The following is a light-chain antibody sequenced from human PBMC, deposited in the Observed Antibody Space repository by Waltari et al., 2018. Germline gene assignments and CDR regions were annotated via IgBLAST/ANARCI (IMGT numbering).Light chain of an antibody. CDR1: QSVSDN. V-gene: IGKV3-15*01. CDR2: GAS. J-gene: IGKJ1*01. CDR3: QHYNTWPGT. Sequence: EIGVTQFPATPSVSPGQRVTLSCRTSQSVSDNLAWYQQRPGQAPRLLIYGASTRATNVPARFGGSGSGIQFSLTISGLQSEDFAVYYCQHYNTWPGTFGQGTKVEIK.